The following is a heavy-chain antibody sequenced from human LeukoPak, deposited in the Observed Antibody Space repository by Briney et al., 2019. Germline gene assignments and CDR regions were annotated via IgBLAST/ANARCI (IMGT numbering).Heavy chain of an antibody. CDR1: GFTFSRYA. CDR2: IIGSGGST. CDR3: AKDGSCGWYLGSWFDP. D-gene: IGHD6-19*01. Sequence: GGSLRLPWAASGFTFSRYAMSWVRQPPGKGLEWVSAIIGSGGSTYYAASVKGRFTTAKDNSKNTLYRQMNSLRAEDTAVDYCAKDGSCGWYLGSWFDPWGQGTLVTVSS. J-gene: IGHJ5*02. V-gene: IGHV3-23*01.